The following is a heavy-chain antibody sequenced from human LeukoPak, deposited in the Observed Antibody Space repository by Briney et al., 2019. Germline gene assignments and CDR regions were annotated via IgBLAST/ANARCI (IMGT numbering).Heavy chain of an antibody. V-gene: IGHV3-9*01. CDR3: AKDAYSSNSRAFDI. CDR2: ISWNSGSI. D-gene: IGHD6-19*01. CDR1: GFTFDDYA. Sequence: PGGSLRLSCAASGFTFDDYAMHWVRQAPGKGLEWVSGISWNSGSIGYADSVKGRFTISRDNAKNSLYLQMNSLRAEDTALYYCAKDAYSSNSRAFDIWGQGTMVTVSS. J-gene: IGHJ3*02.